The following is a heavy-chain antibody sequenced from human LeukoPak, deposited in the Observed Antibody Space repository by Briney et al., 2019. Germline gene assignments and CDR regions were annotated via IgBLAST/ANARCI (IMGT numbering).Heavy chain of an antibody. Sequence: GGSLRLSCAASGFTFRNYGMHWVRQAPGKGLEWVALVWYEGDIKWYADSVKGRFTISRDNSKNTLYLQMNSLRAEDTAVYYCAKSVEMALFDYWGQGTLVTVSS. CDR3: AKSVEMALFDY. CDR1: GFTFRNYG. V-gene: IGHV3-33*06. D-gene: IGHD5-24*01. CDR2: VWYEGDIK. J-gene: IGHJ4*02.